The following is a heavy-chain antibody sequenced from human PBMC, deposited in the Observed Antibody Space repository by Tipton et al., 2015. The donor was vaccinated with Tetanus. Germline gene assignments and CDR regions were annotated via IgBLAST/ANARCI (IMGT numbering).Heavy chain of an antibody. CDR3: AREQRGNQDY. CDR1: GYTFTRYG. Sequence: VQLVQSGPEVKKPGASVKVSCKASGYTFTRYGLTWVRQAPGQGPEWMGWISGYNGNTNYAPKFQGRVTMTTDTTTNTAYMELRSLRSDDTAVYYCAREQRGNQDYWGQGSLVTVSS. J-gene: IGHJ4*02. V-gene: IGHV1-18*01. CDR2: ISGYNGNT. D-gene: IGHD1-14*01.